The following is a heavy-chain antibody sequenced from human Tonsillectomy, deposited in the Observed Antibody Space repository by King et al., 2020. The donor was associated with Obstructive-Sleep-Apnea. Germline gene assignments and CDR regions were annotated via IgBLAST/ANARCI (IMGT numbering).Heavy chain of an antibody. J-gene: IGHJ3*02. Sequence: QLVQSGAEVKKPGASVKVSCKASGYTFTGYYMHWVRQAPGQGLELMGWINPNSGGTNYAQKVQGRVTMTRDTSISTAYMELSRLRFDDTAVYYCAAAQAYCGGDCYGGDAFDIWGQGTMVTVSS. CDR1: GYTFTGYY. D-gene: IGHD2-21*02. CDR3: AAAQAYCGGDCYGGDAFDI. V-gene: IGHV1-2*02. CDR2: INPNSGGT.